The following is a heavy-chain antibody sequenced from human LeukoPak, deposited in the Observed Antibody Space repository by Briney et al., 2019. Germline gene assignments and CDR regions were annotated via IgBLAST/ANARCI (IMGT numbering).Heavy chain of an antibody. Sequence: SVKVPCKASGGTFSSYAISWVRQAPGQGLEWMGGIIPIFGTANYAQKFQGRVTITADESTSTAYMELSSLRSEDTAVYYCARLVIAAAGNWFDPWGQGTLVTVSS. CDR3: ARLVIAAAGNWFDP. V-gene: IGHV1-69*13. CDR1: GGTFSSYA. CDR2: IIPIFGTA. J-gene: IGHJ5*02. D-gene: IGHD6-13*01.